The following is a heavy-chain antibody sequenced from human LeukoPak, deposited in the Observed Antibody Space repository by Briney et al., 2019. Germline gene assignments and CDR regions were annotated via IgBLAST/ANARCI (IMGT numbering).Heavy chain of an antibody. V-gene: IGHV3-13*01. CDR3: ARARHDILTGSSPYDY. D-gene: IGHD3-9*01. J-gene: IGHJ4*02. CDR1: GFTFSSYD. Sequence: GGSLRLSCAASGFTFSSYDMHWVRQATGKGLEWVSAIGTAGDTYYPGSVKGRFTISRENAKNSLYLQMNSLRAGDTAVYYCARARHDILTGSSPYDYWGQGTLVTVSS. CDR2: IGTAGDT.